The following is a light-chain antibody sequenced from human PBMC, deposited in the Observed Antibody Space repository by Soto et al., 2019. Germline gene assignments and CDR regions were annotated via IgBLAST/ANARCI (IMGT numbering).Light chain of an antibody. Sequence: EIVMTQSPATLSVSPGGRATLSCRASQSISGTLAWYQQKPGQAPRLLIYGASTRATSFPARFSGSGSGTDFALTIGSLQSEDFAVYYCQQYNNWPWTFGQGTKVEIK. V-gene: IGKV3-15*01. J-gene: IGKJ1*01. CDR1: QSISGT. CDR3: QQYNNWPWT. CDR2: GAS.